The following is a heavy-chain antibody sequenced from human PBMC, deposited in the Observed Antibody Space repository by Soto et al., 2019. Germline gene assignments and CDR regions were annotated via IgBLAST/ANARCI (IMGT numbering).Heavy chain of an antibody. D-gene: IGHD6-13*01. V-gene: IGHV3-23*01. J-gene: IGHJ6*02. CDR1: GFTFSSYA. CDR2: ISGSGGST. Sequence: EVQLLESGGGLVQPGGSLRLSCAASGFTFSSYAMSWVRQAPGKGLEWVSAISGSGGSTYYADSVKGRFTISRDNSKNTLYLQMNSLRAEDTAVYYCAKEIAAAGTLHLSPYYYYGMDVWGQGTTVTVSS. CDR3: AKEIAAAGTLHLSPYYYYGMDV.